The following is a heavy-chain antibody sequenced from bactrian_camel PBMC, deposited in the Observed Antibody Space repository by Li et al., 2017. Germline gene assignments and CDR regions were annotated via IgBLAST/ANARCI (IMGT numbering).Heavy chain of an antibody. D-gene: IGHD1*01. CDR3: AGDAEDHGLRPLYTY. CDR1: GFNTYC. V-gene: IGHV3S1*01. J-gene: IGHJ4*01. Sequence: HVQLVESGGGSVQAGGSLTLSCVGSGFNTYCMEWFRQAPGKEREGVAAIYTGTGATHYAASVKGRFTISSDSAKNTIYLQMNNLQPDDTAMYYCAGDAEDHGLRPLYTYWGQGTQVTVS. CDR2: IYTGTGAT.